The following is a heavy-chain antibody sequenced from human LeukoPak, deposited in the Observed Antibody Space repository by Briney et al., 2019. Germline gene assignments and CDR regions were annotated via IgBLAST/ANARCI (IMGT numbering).Heavy chain of an antibody. CDR3: ARDPAPVAFDI. J-gene: IGHJ3*02. CDR2: IWYGGSNK. Sequence: GGSLRLSCAASGFTFSSYGMHWVRQAPGKGLEWVAVIWYGGSNKYYADSVKGRFTISRDNSKNTLYLQMNSLRAEDTAVYYCARDPAPVAFDIWGQGTMVTVSS. CDR1: GFTFSSYG. V-gene: IGHV3-33*01.